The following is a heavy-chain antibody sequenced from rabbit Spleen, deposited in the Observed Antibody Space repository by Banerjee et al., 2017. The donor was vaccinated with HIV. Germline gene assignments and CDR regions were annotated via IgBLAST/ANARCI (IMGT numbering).Heavy chain of an antibody. D-gene: IGHD1-1*01. CDR2: IDSGSSGFT. Sequence: QEQLVESGGGLVTPGGSLTLTCTASGFDFSRYYMTWVRQAPGKGLEWIACIDSGSSGFTYFASWAKGRFTISKTSSTTVTLQMTSLTAADTATYFCARDTSSSFSSYGMDLWGPGTLVTVS. CDR3: ARDTSSSFSSYGMDL. V-gene: IGHV1S45*01. J-gene: IGHJ6*01. CDR1: GFDFSRYY.